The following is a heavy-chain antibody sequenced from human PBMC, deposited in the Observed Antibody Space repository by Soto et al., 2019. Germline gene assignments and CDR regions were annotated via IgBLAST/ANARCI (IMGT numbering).Heavy chain of an antibody. Sequence: LRLSCAASGFTFSDYYMSWVRQAPGRGLEWISYSSNSGTFARYATSVKGRFSISRDNANNSLYLQMNSLRAEDTAVYYCARVGSFYYYGKDVWGQGTTVAVSS. CDR1: GFTFSDYY. V-gene: IGHV3-11*06. CDR2: SSNSGTFA. J-gene: IGHJ6*02. CDR3: ARVGSFYYYGKDV. D-gene: IGHD2-15*01.